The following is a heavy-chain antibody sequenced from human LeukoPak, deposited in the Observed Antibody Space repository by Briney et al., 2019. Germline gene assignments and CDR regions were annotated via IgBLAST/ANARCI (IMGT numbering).Heavy chain of an antibody. Sequence: GESLKISCKGSGYSFTSYWLGWVRQMPGKGLEWMGIIYPGDSDTRYSPSFQGQVTISADKSISTAYLQWSSLKASDTAMYYCARLDYYDSTPPSDYGMDVWGQGTTVTVSS. CDR1: GYSFTSYW. V-gene: IGHV5-51*01. CDR2: IYPGDSDT. CDR3: ARLDYYDSTPPSDYGMDV. D-gene: IGHD3-22*01. J-gene: IGHJ6*02.